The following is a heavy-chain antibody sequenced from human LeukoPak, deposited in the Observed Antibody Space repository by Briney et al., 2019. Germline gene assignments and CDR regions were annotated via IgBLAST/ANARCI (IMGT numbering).Heavy chain of an antibody. CDR3: ARDILRFLEWFDAFDI. J-gene: IGHJ3*02. CDR1: GYTFTGYY. Sequence: ASVKVSCKASGYTFTGYYMHWVRQAPGQGLEWMGRINPNSGGTNYAQKFQGRVTMTRDTSISTAYMELSRLRSDDTAVYYCARDILRFLEWFDAFDIWGQGTMVTVSS. V-gene: IGHV1-2*06. D-gene: IGHD3-3*01. CDR2: INPNSGGT.